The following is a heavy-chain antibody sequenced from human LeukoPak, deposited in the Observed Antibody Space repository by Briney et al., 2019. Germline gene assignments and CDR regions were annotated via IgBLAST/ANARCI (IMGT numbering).Heavy chain of an antibody. CDR2: IIPIFGTA. D-gene: IGHD6-13*01. J-gene: IGHJ4*02. Sequence: PVKVSCKASGGTFSSYAISWVRQAPGQGLEWMGGIIPIFGTANYAQKFQGRVTITADESTSTAYMELSSLRSEDTAVYYCARSIAAAGTGFFDYWGQGTLVTVSS. CDR1: GGTFSSYA. CDR3: ARSIAAAGTGFFDY. V-gene: IGHV1-69*01.